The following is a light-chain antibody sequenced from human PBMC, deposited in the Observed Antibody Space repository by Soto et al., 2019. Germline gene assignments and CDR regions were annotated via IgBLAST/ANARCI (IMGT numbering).Light chain of an antibody. Sequence: HSVLTQPPSVYRPPGQRVTIPCTGGNSNNVADYEVHWYQQLPGPAPKLLSYGNSHRPSGVPERFSGSKSVTSASLAITGLQAEDEADYYCQSYDSSLSGSGFGTGTKVT. V-gene: IGLV1-40*01. J-gene: IGLJ1*01. CDR1: NSNNVADYE. CDR3: QSYDSSLSGSG. CDR2: GNS.